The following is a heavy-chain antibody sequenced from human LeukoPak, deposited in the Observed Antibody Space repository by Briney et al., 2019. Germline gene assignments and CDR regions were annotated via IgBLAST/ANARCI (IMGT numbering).Heavy chain of an antibody. V-gene: IGHV3-49*03. CDR3: TRVGIVVVPAPDAFDI. J-gene: IGHJ3*02. D-gene: IGHD2-2*03. CDR1: GFTFGDYA. CDR2: IRSKAYGGTT. Sequence: GGSLRLSCTASGFTFGDYAMSWFRQAPGKGLEWVGFIRSKAYGGTTEYAASVKGRFTISRDDSKSIAYLQMNSLKTEDTAVYYCTRVGIVVVPAPDAFDIWGQGTMVTVSS.